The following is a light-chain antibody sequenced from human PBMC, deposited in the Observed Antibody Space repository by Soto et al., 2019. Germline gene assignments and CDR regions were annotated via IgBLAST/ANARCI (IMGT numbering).Light chain of an antibody. CDR1: QSVSSTY. V-gene: IGKV3-20*01. Sequence: EIVLTQSPGTLSLSPGERGTLSCRASQSVSSTYLAWYQQKPGQAPRLLIYGASSRATGVPDRFSGSGSGTDFTLTISRLEPEDFAVYYCQQYGSSPLFPFGPGTKVDIK. J-gene: IGKJ3*01. CDR3: QQYGSSPLFP. CDR2: GAS.